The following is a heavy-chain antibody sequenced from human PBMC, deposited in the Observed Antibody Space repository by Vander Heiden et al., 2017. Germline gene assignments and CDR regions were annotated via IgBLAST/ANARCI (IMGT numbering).Heavy chain of an antibody. D-gene: IGHD2-15*01. CDR2: TRNKAKSYTT. CDR3: VRDSSRSNQSAFDI. V-gene: IGHV3-72*01. CDR1: GFTLIAHH. J-gene: IGHJ3*02. Sequence: EVQLVESGGGLVQPGGSLSLSCATSGFTLIAHHMDWVRQAPGKGLEWVGRTRNKAKSYTTEYAASVKGRFSISRDDSKNSVHLQMSSLKAEDTAVYYCVRDSSRSNQSAFDIWGQGTMVTVSS.